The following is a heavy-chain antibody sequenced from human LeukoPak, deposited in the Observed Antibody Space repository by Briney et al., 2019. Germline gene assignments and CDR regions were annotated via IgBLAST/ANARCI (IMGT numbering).Heavy chain of an antibody. CDR3: ARSLGYCSSTSCYAPSPYYMDV. V-gene: IGHV1-69*13. CDR1: GGTFSSYA. CDR2: IIPIFGTA. D-gene: IGHD2-2*01. J-gene: IGHJ6*03. Sequence: SVKVSCKASGGTFSSYAISWVRQAPGQGLEWMGGIIPIFGTANYAQKFQGRVTITADESTSTAYMELSSLRSEDTAVYYCARSLGYCSSTSCYAPSPYYMDVWGKGTTVTVSS.